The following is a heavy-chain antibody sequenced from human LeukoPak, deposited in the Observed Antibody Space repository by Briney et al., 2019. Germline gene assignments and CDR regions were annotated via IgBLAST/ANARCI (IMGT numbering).Heavy chain of an antibody. D-gene: IGHD6-19*01. Sequence: SATLSLTCTVSGGSTTNYWSWIRQPPGKGLEWIAYVYHTGHSNYNPSLKSRVIISLDTSKNQISLRVTSVTAADTAVYYCARHPFSEPFDYWGQGALVTVS. CDR3: ARHPFSEPFDY. CDR2: VYHTGHS. J-gene: IGHJ4*02. CDR1: GGSTTNY. V-gene: IGHV4-59*08.